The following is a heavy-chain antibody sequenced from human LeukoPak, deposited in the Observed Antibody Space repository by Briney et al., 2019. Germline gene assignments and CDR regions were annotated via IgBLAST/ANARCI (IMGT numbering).Heavy chain of an antibody. CDR3: ARXTLLAGWFFDF. CDR1: GFTFSSYS. CDR2: ISSSSSYI. D-gene: IGHD6-19*01. J-gene: IGHJ4*02. V-gene: IGHV3-21*01. Sequence: GGSLRLSCAASGFTFSSYSMNWVRQAPGKGLEWVSSISSSSSYIYYADSVKGRFTISRDNAKNSLYLQMNSLRAEDTAVYYXARXTLLAGWFFDFWGQGTLVTVSS.